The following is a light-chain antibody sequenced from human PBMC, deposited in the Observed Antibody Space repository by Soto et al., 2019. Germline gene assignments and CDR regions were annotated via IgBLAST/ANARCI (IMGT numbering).Light chain of an antibody. CDR3: QQYGDWPLT. Sequence: EIVVTQSPATLSVSPGDRATLSCRASQSVGNNFAWYQQKPGQAHRLLIFATSTRATGVPARFSGSGSGTECTLTISSLQSEDFAVYYCQQYGDWPLTFGGGAKVAIE. CDR1: QSVGNN. J-gene: IGKJ4*01. CDR2: ATS. V-gene: IGKV3-15*01.